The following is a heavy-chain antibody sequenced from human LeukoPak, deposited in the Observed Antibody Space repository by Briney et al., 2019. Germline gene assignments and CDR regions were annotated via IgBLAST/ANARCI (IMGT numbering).Heavy chain of an antibody. CDR1: GFTLSSYA. V-gene: IGHV3-23*01. Sequence: GGSLRLSCAASGFTLSSYAVTWVRQGPGKGLERVSAMSGTAGAIYYADSVKGRFTISRDNPKNTLYLQMNSLRAEDTAVYYCAKDLYRYYDSSGYLIYWGQGTLLTVSS. J-gene: IGHJ4*02. CDR3: AKDLYRYYDSSGYLIY. CDR2: MSGTAGAI. D-gene: IGHD3-22*01.